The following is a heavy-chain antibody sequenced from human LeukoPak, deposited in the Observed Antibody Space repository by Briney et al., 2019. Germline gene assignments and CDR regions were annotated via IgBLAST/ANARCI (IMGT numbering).Heavy chain of an antibody. CDR2: ISSSGSTI. D-gene: IGHD3-3*01. J-gene: IGHJ6*03. CDR1: GFTFSSYE. Sequence: GVSPRLSCAASGFTFSSYEMNWVRQAPGKGLEWVSYISSSGSTIYYADSVKGRFTISRDNSKNTLYLQMNSLSAEDTAVYYCAKDFSATDYYYYYMDVWGKGTTVTISS. CDR3: AKDFSATDYYYYYMDV. V-gene: IGHV3-48*03.